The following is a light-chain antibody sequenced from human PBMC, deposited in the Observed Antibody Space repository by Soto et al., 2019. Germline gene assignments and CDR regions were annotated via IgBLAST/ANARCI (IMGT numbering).Light chain of an antibody. V-gene: IGKV3-20*01. J-gene: IGKJ5*01. CDR1: QSVGSRY. CDR2: GAY. Sequence: EIVLTQSPGTLSLSPGERATLSCRASQSVGSRYLAWHQQRPGQAPRLLIYGAYNRATGIPDRFSGSGSGTDFTLTISRLEPEDFAVYYCQQYDRSPHYFGQGTRLEIK. CDR3: QQYDRSPHY.